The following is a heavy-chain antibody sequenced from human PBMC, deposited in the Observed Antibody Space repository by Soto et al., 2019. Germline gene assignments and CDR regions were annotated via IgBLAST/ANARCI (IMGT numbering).Heavy chain of an antibody. CDR2: IMPIFRTP. J-gene: IGHJ6*02. CDR3: ARDNDRPQLGGNYYYILDD. D-gene: IGHD1-1*01. CDR1: VGTFRTSA. Sequence: QVQLEQSGAEVKKPGSSVKVSCKASVGTFRTSAISWVRQAPGQGLEWMGGIMPIFRTPAYAQKFQGRFIITADEFKGTAYMGLSGLRSDDTAVYYCARDNDRPQLGGNYYYILDDWGQGTTSTVSS. V-gene: IGHV1-69*12.